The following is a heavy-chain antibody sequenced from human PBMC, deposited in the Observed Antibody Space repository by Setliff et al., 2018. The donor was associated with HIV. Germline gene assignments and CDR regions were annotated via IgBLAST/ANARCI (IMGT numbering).Heavy chain of an antibody. Sequence: GGSLRLSCAASGFTFSNYEMNWVRQAPGKGLEWVSYISSSGSTDYYADSVKGRFTISRDNAKNSLFLQMNSLRAEDTAVYYCARDDPGWYALSGGRYFDYWGQGTRVTVSS. CDR1: GFTFSNYE. CDR2: ISSSGSTD. J-gene: IGHJ4*02. V-gene: IGHV3-48*03. D-gene: IGHD6-19*01. CDR3: ARDDPGWYALSGGRYFDY.